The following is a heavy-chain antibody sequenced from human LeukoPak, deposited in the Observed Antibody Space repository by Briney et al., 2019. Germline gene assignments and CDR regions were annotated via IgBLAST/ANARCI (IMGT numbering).Heavy chain of an antibody. CDR1: GFTFSSYG. CDR2: IWYDGDNK. J-gene: IGHJ4*02. Sequence: AGGSQRLLCAASGFTFSSYGMHWGSQAPGKGLEWLAVIWYDGDNKYYGDSVKGRFTVSRDNSKNTLFLQMNSLGAEDTAVYYCARGAITGRSYFDYWGQGTLVTVS. CDR3: ARGAITGRSYFDY. V-gene: IGHV3-33*01. D-gene: IGHD1-20*01.